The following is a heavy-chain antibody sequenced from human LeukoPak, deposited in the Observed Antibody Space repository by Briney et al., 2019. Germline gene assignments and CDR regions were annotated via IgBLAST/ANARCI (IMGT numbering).Heavy chain of an antibody. CDR1: GFSLSTSGMG. J-gene: IGHJ4*02. Sequence: ESGPTLVNPTQTLTLTCTFSGFSLSTSGMGVGWIRQPPGKAPEWLALIYWDDDKRYSPSLKSRLTITKDTSKNQVVLTMTNMDPVDTATYYCAHRRGALVGAMGPFDYWGQGTLVTVSS. D-gene: IGHD1-26*01. V-gene: IGHV2-5*02. CDR3: AHRRGALVGAMGPFDY. CDR2: IYWDDDK.